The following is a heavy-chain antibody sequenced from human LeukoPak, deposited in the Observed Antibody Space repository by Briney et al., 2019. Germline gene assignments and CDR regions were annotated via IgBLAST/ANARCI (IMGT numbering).Heavy chain of an antibody. Sequence: SQTLSLTCAISGDSVSSNSAAWNWIRQSPSRGLEWLGRTYYRSKWYNDYAESVKSRITINPDTSKNQFSLQLNSVTPEGMAVYYCAREGEWAAGRYYHYGMDVWGQGTTVTVSS. V-gene: IGHV6-1*01. D-gene: IGHD6-13*01. CDR3: AREGEWAAGRYYHYGMDV. CDR1: GDSVSSNSAA. J-gene: IGHJ6*02. CDR2: TYYRSKWYN.